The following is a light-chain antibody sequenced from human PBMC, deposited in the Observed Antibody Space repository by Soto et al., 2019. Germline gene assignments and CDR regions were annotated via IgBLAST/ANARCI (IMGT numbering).Light chain of an antibody. V-gene: IGKV3-11*01. J-gene: IGKJ5*01. Sequence: EIVVTQSPATLSVSPGERATLSCRASQSVSNYLAWYQQKPGQAPRLLIYDASNRATGIPARFSGSGSGTDFTLTITSLEPEDFAVYFCHQRYNWPRVTFGQGTRLEIK. CDR2: DAS. CDR1: QSVSNY. CDR3: HQRYNWPRVT.